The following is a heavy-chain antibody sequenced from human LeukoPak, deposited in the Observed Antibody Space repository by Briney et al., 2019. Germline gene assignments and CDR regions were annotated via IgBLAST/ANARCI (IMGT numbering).Heavy chain of an antibody. CDR1: GFTFDDYA. V-gene: IGHV3-9*01. CDR2: ISWNSGSI. J-gene: IGHJ6*02. CDR3: AKDTAGHYYYGMDV. D-gene: IGHD6-19*01. Sequence: PGGSLRLSCAASGFTFDDYAMHWVRQAPGKGLEWVSGISWNSGSIGYADSVKDRFTISRDNAKNSLYLQMNSLRAEDTALYYCAKDTAGHYYYGMDVWGQGTTVTVSS.